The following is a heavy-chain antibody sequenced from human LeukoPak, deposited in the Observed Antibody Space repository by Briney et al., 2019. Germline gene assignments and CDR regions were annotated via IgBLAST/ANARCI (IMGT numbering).Heavy chain of an antibody. V-gene: IGHV3-43D*03. J-gene: IGHJ6*02. CDR2: ISWDGGST. Sequence: AGGSLRLSCAASGFTFDDYAMHWVRQAPGKGLEWVSLISWDGGSTYYADSVKGRFTISRDNSKNSLYLQMNSLRAEDTALYYCAKDGGMVRTYGMDVWGQGTTVTVSS. D-gene: IGHD3-10*01. CDR3: AKDGGMVRTYGMDV. CDR1: GFTFDDYA.